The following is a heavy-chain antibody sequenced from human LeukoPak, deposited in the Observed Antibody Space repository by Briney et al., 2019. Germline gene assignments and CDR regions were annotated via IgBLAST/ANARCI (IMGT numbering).Heavy chain of an antibody. Sequence: SMKVSCKASGGTFSSYAISWVRQAPGQGLEWMERIIPILGIANYAQKFQGRVTITADKSTSTAYMELSSLRSEDTAVYYCAADYRDGGIYSSSWRFDYWGQGTLVTVSS. CDR3: AADYRDGGIYSSSWRFDY. CDR1: GGTFSSYA. D-gene: IGHD6-13*01. V-gene: IGHV1-69*04. CDR2: IIPILGIA. J-gene: IGHJ4*02.